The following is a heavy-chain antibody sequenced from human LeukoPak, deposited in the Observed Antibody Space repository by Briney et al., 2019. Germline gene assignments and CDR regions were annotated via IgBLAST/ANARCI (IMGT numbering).Heavy chain of an antibody. Sequence: AGGSLRLSCAVSGFTFSSYAMSWVRQAPPQGLEWVSGISAGGDTTYTANSVRGRFTISRDNSNNTLYLQMNILTAEDTAVYYCAAISYSGTWPVGYWGQGILVTVTA. V-gene: IGHV3-23*01. J-gene: IGHJ4*02. D-gene: IGHD6-25*01. CDR3: AAISYSGTWPVGY. CDR1: GFTFSSYA. CDR2: ISAGGDTT.